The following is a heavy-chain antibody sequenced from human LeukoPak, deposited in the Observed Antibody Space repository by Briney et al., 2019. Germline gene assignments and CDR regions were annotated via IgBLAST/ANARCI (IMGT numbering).Heavy chain of an antibody. J-gene: IGHJ6*03. CDR1: GFPFNSYT. Sequence: GGSLRLSCAASGFPFNSYTMNWVRQAPGQGLEWVSFISSGSDTIYYADSVKGRFTISRDNAKNSLSLQMNSLSAEDTAVYFCARSYDHTGSHFYYYMDVWGKGTTVTVSS. D-gene: IGHD3-22*01. CDR3: ARSYDHTGSHFYYYMDV. V-gene: IGHV3-48*01. CDR2: ISSGSDTI.